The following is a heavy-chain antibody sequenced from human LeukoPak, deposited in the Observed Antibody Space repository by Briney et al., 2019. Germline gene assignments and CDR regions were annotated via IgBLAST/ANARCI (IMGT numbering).Heavy chain of an antibody. Sequence: QPGGSLRLSCAASGFTFSSYAMSWVRQAPGKGLEWVSAISGSGGSTYYADSVKGRFTTSRDNPKNTLYLQMNSLRAEDTAVYYCAKWPWSTMIVVVIGGWFDPWGQGTLVTVSS. CDR2: ISGSGGST. J-gene: IGHJ5*02. D-gene: IGHD3-22*01. CDR3: AKWPWSTMIVVVIGGWFDP. V-gene: IGHV3-23*01. CDR1: GFTFSSYA.